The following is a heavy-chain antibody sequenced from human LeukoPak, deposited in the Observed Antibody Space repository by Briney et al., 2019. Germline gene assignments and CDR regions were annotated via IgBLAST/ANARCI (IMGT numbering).Heavy chain of an antibody. CDR2: ISYGESNI. CDR1: GFTFSTYD. V-gene: IGHV3-30*04. J-gene: IGHJ6*03. D-gene: IGHD2-2*01. Sequence: PGRSLRLSCAASGFTFSTYDMHWVRQAPGKGLEWVSYISYGESNIYYADPVKGRFTISRDNSKNTLYLQMNSLRGDDTAVYYCARGTDFTSSYYYNYPMDVWGKGTTVTVSS. CDR3: ARGTDFTSSYYYNYPMDV.